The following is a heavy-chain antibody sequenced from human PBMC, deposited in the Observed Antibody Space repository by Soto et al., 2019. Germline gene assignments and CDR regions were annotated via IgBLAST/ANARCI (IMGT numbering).Heavy chain of an antibody. V-gene: IGHV3-7*01. Sequence: EVQLVESGGGLVQPGGSLSLSCAASGFTFSSYWMSWFRQAPGKGLEWVANIKQDGSEENYVDSVKGRFTISRDNAKNALYLQMNSLRVEDTAVYYCAGEIAARLWGKGTTVTVSS. J-gene: IGHJ6*04. CDR2: IKQDGSEE. D-gene: IGHD6-6*01. CDR1: GFTFSSYW. CDR3: AGEIAARL.